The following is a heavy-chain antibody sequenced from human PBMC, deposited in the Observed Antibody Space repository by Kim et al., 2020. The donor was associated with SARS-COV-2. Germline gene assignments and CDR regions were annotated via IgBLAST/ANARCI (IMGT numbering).Heavy chain of an antibody. Sequence: SRVTISVDTSKNQFSLKLSSVTAADTAVYYCASSSDILTGYSNPSDAFDIWGQGTMVTVSS. D-gene: IGHD3-9*01. V-gene: IGHV4-39*01. J-gene: IGHJ3*02. CDR3: ASSSDILTGYSNPSDAFDI.